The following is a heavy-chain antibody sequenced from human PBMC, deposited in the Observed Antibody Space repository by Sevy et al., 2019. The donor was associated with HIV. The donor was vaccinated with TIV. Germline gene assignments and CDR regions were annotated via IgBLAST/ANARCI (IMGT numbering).Heavy chain of an antibody. D-gene: IGHD3-22*01. Sequence: GGSLRLSCKASGFNFNNYAMSWVRQAPGKGLEWVSTISGSGGRTYTAESVRGRLTISRDNSKGTVYLQMNSLRGDDTASYYCAKDPYSSGEYFQKWGQGARVTVSS. CDR2: ISGSGGRT. CDR1: GFNFNNYA. J-gene: IGHJ1*01. CDR3: AKDPYSSGEYFQK. V-gene: IGHV3-23*01.